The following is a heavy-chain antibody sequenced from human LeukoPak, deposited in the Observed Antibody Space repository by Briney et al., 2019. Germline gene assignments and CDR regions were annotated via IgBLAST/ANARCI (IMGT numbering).Heavy chain of an antibody. CDR3: ARGSNILTGYPRY. D-gene: IGHD3-9*01. Sequence: SVKVSCKASGGTFSSYAISWVRQAPGQGLEWMGRIIPILGIANYAQKFQGRVTITADKSTSTAYMELSSLRSEDTAVYYCARGSNILTGYPRYWGQGILVTVSS. V-gene: IGHV1-69*04. J-gene: IGHJ4*02. CDR1: GGTFSSYA. CDR2: IIPILGIA.